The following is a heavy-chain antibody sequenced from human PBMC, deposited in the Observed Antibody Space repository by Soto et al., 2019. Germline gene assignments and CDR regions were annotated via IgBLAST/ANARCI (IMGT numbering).Heavy chain of an antibody. CDR3: ARSSSSGLYGMDV. V-gene: IGHV4-34*01. CDR1: GESFNGYY. Sequence: PSETLSLTCTAYGESFNGYYWSWIRQPPGKGLEWIGEIHHSGSTNYNPSLKSRVTISVDTSKNQFSLKLSSVTAADTAVYYCARSSSSGLYGMDVWGQGTTVTVSS. CDR2: IHHSGST. D-gene: IGHD6-6*01. J-gene: IGHJ6*02.